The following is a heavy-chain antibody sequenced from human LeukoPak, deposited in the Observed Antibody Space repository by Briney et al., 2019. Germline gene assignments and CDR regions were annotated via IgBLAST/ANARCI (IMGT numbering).Heavy chain of an antibody. CDR1: GYTFTGYY. D-gene: IGHD2-15*01. J-gene: IGHJ4*02. CDR2: INPYTGGT. V-gene: IGHV1-2*02. Sequence: GASVKVSCKASGYTFTGYYMHWVRQAPGQGLEWMGWINPYTGGTNYAQKSQGRVTMTRDTSISTAYMELSRLRSDDTAVYYCARPYCSGGSCHDYFDYWGQGTLVTVSS. CDR3: ARPYCSGGSCHDYFDY.